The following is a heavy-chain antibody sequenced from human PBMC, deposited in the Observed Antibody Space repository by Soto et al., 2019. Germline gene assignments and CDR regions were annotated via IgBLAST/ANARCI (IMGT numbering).Heavy chain of an antibody. D-gene: IGHD3-10*01. J-gene: IGHJ3*02. CDR3: ARNLRFGTYAFDI. CDR1: GGNFSGYY. V-gene: IGHV4-34*01. CDR2: INHSGST. Sequence: SETLSLTCAVYGGNFSGYYWSWIRQPPGKGLEWIGEINHSGSTNYNPSLKSRVTISVDTSKNQFSLKLSSVTAADTAVYYCARNLRFGTYAFDIWGQGTMVTVSS.